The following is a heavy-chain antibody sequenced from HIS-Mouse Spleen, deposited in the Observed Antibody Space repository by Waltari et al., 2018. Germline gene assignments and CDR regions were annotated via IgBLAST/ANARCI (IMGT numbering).Heavy chain of an antibody. CDR3: ARAGDYGDYGGYFDY. CDR1: GYSISSGYY. CDR2: IYHSGST. Sequence: QVQLQESGPGLVKPSETLSLTCTVSGYSISSGYYWGWIRQPPGKGLEWIGSIYHSGSTYYNPSLKSRVTISVDTSKNQFSLKLSSVTAADTAVYYCARAGDYGDYGGYFDYWGQGTLVTVSS. D-gene: IGHD4-17*01. J-gene: IGHJ4*02. V-gene: IGHV4-38-2*02.